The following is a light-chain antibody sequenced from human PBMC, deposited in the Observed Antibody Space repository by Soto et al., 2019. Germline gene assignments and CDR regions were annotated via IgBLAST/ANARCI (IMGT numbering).Light chain of an antibody. V-gene: IGKV3-20*01. CDR1: QSVSSNY. CDR3: QQYGNSPPIT. J-gene: IGKJ4*01. Sequence: EIVLTQSPGTLSLSPGERATLSCRASQSVSSNYLAWYQQKPGQAPRLLISGASSRATGIPDRFSGSGSGTDFALTISRLEPEDFAVYYCQQYGNSPPITFGGGTKVDIK. CDR2: GAS.